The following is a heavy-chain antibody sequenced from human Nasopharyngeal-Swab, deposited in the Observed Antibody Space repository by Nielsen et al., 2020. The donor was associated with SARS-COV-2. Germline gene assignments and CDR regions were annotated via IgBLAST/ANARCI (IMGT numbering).Heavy chain of an antibody. Sequence: GESLKISCAASGFTFNNCNFNWVRQAPGKGLEWIGRIKSKTDGGTTDYAAPVKGRFTISRDDSKNTLFLQMNSLKTEDTAVYYCTTPGSYPGIDYWGQGTLVTVSS. J-gene: IGHJ4*02. CDR3: TTPGSYPGIDY. V-gene: IGHV3-15*01. CDR1: GFTFNNCN. D-gene: IGHD1-26*01. CDR2: IKSKTDGGTT.